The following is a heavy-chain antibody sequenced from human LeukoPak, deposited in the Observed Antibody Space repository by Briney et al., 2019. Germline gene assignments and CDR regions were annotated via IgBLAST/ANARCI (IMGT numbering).Heavy chain of an antibody. CDR2: IYHSGSI. D-gene: IGHD7-27*01. CDR1: GYSISNGYF. Sequence: SETLSLNCTVSGYSISNGYFWGWIRQPPGKGLECIGTIYHSGSIYYNPSLKGRVTISVDTSKNQFSLKLNSLTAADTAVYRCARAIRTGLGIGSFDGWGQGTLVTVSS. CDR3: ARAIRTGLGIGSFDG. V-gene: IGHV4-38-2*02. J-gene: IGHJ4*02.